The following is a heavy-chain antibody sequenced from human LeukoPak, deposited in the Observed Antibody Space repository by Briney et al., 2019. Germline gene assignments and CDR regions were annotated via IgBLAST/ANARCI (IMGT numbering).Heavy chain of an antibody. J-gene: IGHJ4*02. CDR1: GFTFSSYS. D-gene: IGHD4-23*01. CDR3: AKDGGSRDFDY. CDR2: ISSSSSYI. V-gene: IGHV3-21*04. Sequence: GGSLRLSCAASGFTFSSYSMNWVRQAPGKGLEWVSSISSSSSYIYYADSVKGRFTISRDNSKNTLHLQMNSLRAEDTALYYCAKDGGSRDFDYWGQGTLVTVSS.